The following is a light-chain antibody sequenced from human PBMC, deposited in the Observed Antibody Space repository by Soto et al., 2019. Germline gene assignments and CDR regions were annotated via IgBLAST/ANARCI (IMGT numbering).Light chain of an antibody. Sequence: QSVLTQPPSVSAAPGQQVTISCSGSSSNIGENYVSWYQHLPGTAPKLVVYDNDRRPSGIPGRFSGSKSGTSATLVITGLQTGDEADYYCGTWDDRLDGNYVFGTGTK. CDR2: DND. CDR3: GTWDDRLDGNYV. V-gene: IGLV1-51*01. CDR1: SSNIGENY. J-gene: IGLJ1*01.